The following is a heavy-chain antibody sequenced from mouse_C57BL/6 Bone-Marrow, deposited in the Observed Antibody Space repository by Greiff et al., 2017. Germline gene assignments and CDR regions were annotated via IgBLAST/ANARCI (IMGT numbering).Heavy chain of an antibody. D-gene: IGHD2-4*01. CDR3: ARRYDDGDSDY. J-gene: IGHJ2*01. CDR2: INPGSGGT. V-gene: IGHV1-54*01. Sequence: QVQLQQSGAELVRPGTSVKVSCKASGYAFTNYLIEWVKQRPGQGLEWIGVINPGSGGTNYNEKFKGKATLTADKSSSTAYMQLSSLTSEDSAVYFCARRYDDGDSDYWGQGTTLTVSS. CDR1: GYAFTNYL.